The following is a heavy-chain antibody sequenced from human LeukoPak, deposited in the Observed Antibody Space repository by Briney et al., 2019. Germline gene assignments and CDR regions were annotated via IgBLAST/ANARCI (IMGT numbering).Heavy chain of an antibody. CDR1: GGSYSSYY. V-gene: IGHV4-59*01. Sequence: SETLSLTCTVSGGSYSSYYWSLIRQPAGKGLEWIGYIYYSGSTNYNPSLKSRVTISVDTSKNQFSLKLSSVTAADTAVYYCARSSPYDFWSGYYTDPRDYFDYWGQGTLVTVSS. CDR3: ARSSPYDFWSGYYTDPRDYFDY. D-gene: IGHD3-3*01. J-gene: IGHJ4*02. CDR2: IYYSGST.